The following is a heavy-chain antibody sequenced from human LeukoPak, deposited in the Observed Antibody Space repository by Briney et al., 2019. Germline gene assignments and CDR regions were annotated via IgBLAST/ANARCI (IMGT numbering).Heavy chain of an antibody. J-gene: IGHJ3*02. D-gene: IGHD3-16*01. V-gene: IGHV3-66*01. CDR2: IYSGGNT. CDR3: ARDQMIGTFDI. Sequence: GGSLRLSCAASGFTVTNNYVSWVRQAPGKGLEWVSVIYSGGNTYYADSVKGRFTISRDNSKNTLYLQMNSLRAEDTAVYYCARDQMIGTFDIWGQGTMVTVSS. CDR1: GFTVTNNY.